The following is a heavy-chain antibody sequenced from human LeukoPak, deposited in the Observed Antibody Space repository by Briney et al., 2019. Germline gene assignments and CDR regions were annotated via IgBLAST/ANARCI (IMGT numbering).Heavy chain of an antibody. J-gene: IGHJ4*02. Sequence: KVSCKASGYTFTSYGISWVRQMPGKGLEWMGIIYPGDSDTRYSPSFQGQVTISADKSISTAYLQWSSLKASDTAMYYCARHHGGELPDYWGQGTLVTVSS. D-gene: IGHD1-26*01. CDR1: GYTFTSYG. CDR2: IYPGDSDT. V-gene: IGHV5-51*01. CDR3: ARHHGGELPDY.